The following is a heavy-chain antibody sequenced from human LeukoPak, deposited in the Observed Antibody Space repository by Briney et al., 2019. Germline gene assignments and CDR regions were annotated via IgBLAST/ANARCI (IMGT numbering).Heavy chain of an antibody. V-gene: IGHV4-31*03. J-gene: IGHJ4*02. D-gene: IGHD5-12*01. CDR1: GGSISSGNYY. CDR2: IYYSGST. CDR3: ARVSGYDYFDY. Sequence: SETLSLTCTVSGGSISSGNYYWSWIRQHPGKGLEWIGYIYYSGSTYYNPSLESRLTISVDPSKSQFSLRLSSVTAADTAVYYCARVSGYDYFDYWGQGTLVTVSS.